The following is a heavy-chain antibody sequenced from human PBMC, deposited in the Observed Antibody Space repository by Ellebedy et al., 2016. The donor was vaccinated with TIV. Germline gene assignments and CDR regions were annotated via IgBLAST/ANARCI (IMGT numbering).Heavy chain of an antibody. J-gene: IGHJ4*02. CDR1: GFTFSDYH. Sequence: GESLKISCAASGFTFSDYHMNWVRQAPGKGLEWVSSIIVGGSTYDADSVKGSFIISRDNAENSLYLQMNSLRVEDTAVYYCVRDSTHGYDDYWGQGTLVTVSS. D-gene: IGHD5-24*01. CDR3: VRDSTHGYDDY. CDR2: IIVGGST. V-gene: IGHV3-69-1*01.